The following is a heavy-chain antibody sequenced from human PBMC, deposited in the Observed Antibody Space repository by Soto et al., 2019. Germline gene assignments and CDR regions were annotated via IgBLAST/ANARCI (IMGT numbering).Heavy chain of an antibody. CDR3: SRVDPGETSPFDH. CDR2: INPFDGSR. Sequence: RASVKVSCKASGYIFTSYYIHWVRQAPGQGLEWMGWINPFDGSRMFAQSFQGRVTMTRDTSTSTVYMEVSSLRSEDTAVYYCSRVDPGETSPFDHWGQGTLVTVSS. CDR1: GYIFTSYY. V-gene: IGHV1-46*03. J-gene: IGHJ4*02. D-gene: IGHD3-10*01.